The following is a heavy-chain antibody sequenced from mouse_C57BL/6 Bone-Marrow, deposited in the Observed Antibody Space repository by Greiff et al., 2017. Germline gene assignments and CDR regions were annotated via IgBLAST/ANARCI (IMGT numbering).Heavy chain of an antibody. Sequence: EVQRVESGGGLVQPGGSLKLSCAASGFTFSDYYMYWVRQTPEKRLEWVAYISNGGGSTYYPDTVKGRFTISSDNAKNTLYLQMSRLKSEDTAMYYCARHYYDYDGGGYAMDYWGQGTSVTVSS. CDR3: ARHYYDYDGGGYAMDY. J-gene: IGHJ4*01. V-gene: IGHV5-12*01. CDR2: ISNGGGST. D-gene: IGHD2-4*01. CDR1: GFTFSDYY.